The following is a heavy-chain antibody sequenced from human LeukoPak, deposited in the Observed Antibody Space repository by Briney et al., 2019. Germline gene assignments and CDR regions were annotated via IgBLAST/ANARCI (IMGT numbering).Heavy chain of an antibody. V-gene: IGHV1-8*02. CDR1: GGTFSSYA. CDR3: ARVEPNVPAAPDYYYYYGMDV. CDR2: MNPNSGNT. J-gene: IGHJ6*02. D-gene: IGHD2-2*01. Sequence: GASVKVSCKASGGTFSSYAISWVRQATGQGLEWMGWMNPNSGNTGYAQKFQGRVTMTRNNSISTAYMELSSLRSEDTAVYYCARVEPNVPAAPDYYYYYGMDVWGQGTTVTVSS.